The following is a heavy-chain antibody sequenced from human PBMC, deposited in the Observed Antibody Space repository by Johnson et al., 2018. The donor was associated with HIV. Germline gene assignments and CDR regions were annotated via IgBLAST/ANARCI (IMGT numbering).Heavy chain of an antibody. CDR3: AKDPPIYYDFWSGSGNAFDI. Sequence: QVQLVESGGGLVKPGGSLRLSCAASGFSFGDYYMSWIRQAPGKGLEWVSLISWDCGNTYYADSVKGRFIISRDNNKKSLYLQMNSLRAEDTAVYYCAKDPPIYYDFWSGSGNAFDIWGQGTMVTVSS. V-gene: IGHV3-11*05. CDR1: GFSFGDYY. D-gene: IGHD3-3*01. J-gene: IGHJ3*02. CDR2: ISWDCGNT.